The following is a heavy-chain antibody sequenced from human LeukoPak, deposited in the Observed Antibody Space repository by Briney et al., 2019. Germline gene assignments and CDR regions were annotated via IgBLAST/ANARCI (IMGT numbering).Heavy chain of an antibody. CDR2: INWNGGTT. CDR3: ARDISGPGTHYNWVGYYYYGMDV. D-gene: IGHD3-10*01. J-gene: IGHJ6*02. V-gene: IGHV3-20*04. CDR1: GFTFYDYG. Sequence: GGSLRLSCAASGFTFYDYGMSWVRQVPGKGLEWVAGINWNGGTTGYADSVRGRFTISRDSAKNSLYLQMNSLRVEDTALYYCARDISGPGTHYNWVGYYYYGMDVWGQGTTVTVSS.